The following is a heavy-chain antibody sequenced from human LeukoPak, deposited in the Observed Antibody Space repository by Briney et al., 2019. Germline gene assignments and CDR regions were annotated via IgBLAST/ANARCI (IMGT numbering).Heavy chain of an antibody. J-gene: IGHJ4*02. CDR3: ATDRIVETGNI. CDR2: VDPEDGDT. V-gene: IGHV1-69-2*01. D-gene: IGHD1-1*01. CDR1: GYTFTDHY. Sequence: VKVSCKASGYTFTDHYIHWVQQVPGKGPQWMGRVDPEDGDTRYAEQFQGRVTITADTSINTVYVDLSSLRSDDTAVYYCATDRIVETGNIWGQGTLVIVSS.